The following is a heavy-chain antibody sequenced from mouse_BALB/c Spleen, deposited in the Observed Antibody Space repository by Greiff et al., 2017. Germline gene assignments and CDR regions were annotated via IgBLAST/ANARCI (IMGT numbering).Heavy chain of an antibody. D-gene: IGHD1-1*01. CDR1: GFSLTSYG. V-gene: IGHV2-2*02. Sequence: QVQLKESGPGLVQPSQSLSITCTVSGFSLTSYGVHWVRQSPGKGLEWLGVIWSGGSTDYNAAFISRLSISKDNSKSQVFFKMNSLQANDTAIYYCARKDGSSSYYAMDYWGQGTSVTVSS. CDR2: IWSGGST. J-gene: IGHJ4*01. CDR3: ARKDGSSSYYAMDY.